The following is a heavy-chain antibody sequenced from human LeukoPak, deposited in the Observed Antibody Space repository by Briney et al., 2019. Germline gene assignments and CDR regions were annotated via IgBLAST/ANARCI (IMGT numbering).Heavy chain of an antibody. CDR1: GFTFSSYG. J-gene: IGHJ4*02. Sequence: PGRSLRLSCAASGFTFSSYGMHWVRQAPGKGLEWVAVISYDGSNKYYADSVKGRFTISRDNSKNTLYLQMNSLRAEDTAVYYCARDVESHYYDSSGYPDYWGQGTLVTVSS. CDR2: ISYDGSNK. D-gene: IGHD3-22*01. V-gene: IGHV3-30*19. CDR3: ARDVESHYYDSSGYPDY.